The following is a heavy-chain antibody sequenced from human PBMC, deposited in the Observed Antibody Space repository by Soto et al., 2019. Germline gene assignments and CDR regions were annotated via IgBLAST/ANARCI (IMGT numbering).Heavy chain of an antibody. CDR2: ISSSSSYT. V-gene: IGHV3-11*06. CDR3: ARELSGYIYGYYGMDV. J-gene: IGHJ6*02. D-gene: IGHD5-12*01. CDR1: GFTFSDYY. Sequence: GSLRLSCAASGFTFSDYYMSWIRQAPGKGLEWVSYISSSSSYTNYADSVKGRFTISRDNAKNSLYLQMNSLRAEDTAVYYCARELSGYIYGYYGMDVWGQGTTVTVSS.